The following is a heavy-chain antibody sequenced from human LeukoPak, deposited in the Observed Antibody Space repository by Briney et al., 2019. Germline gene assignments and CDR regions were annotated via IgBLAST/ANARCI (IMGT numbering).Heavy chain of an antibody. CDR3: ARFLVAAGYFDY. Sequence: SVKVSCKASGGTFSSYAISWVRQAPGQGLEWMGGIIPIFGTANYAQKFQGRVTITADKSTSTAYMELSSLRSEDTAVYYCARFLVAAGYFDYWGRGTLVTVSS. D-gene: IGHD5-12*01. V-gene: IGHV1-69*06. J-gene: IGHJ4*02. CDR2: IIPIFGTA. CDR1: GGTFSSYA.